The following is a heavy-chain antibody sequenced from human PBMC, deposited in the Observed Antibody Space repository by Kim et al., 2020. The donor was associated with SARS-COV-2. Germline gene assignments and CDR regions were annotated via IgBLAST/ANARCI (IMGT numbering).Heavy chain of an antibody. CDR3: ARGSGYYYGLDY. V-gene: IGHV1-69*01. Sequence: NSAQKFQCRVTITADESTSTAYMELSSLRSEDTAVYYCARGSGYYYGLDYWGQGTLVTVSS. D-gene: IGHD3-22*01. J-gene: IGHJ4*02.